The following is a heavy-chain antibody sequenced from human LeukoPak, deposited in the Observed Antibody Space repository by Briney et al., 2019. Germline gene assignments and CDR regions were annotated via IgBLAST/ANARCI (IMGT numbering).Heavy chain of an antibody. Sequence: GGSLRLSCAASGFTFSRYWMHWVRQAPGKGLEWVANIKQDGSEKYYVDSVKGRFTISRDNGKNSLYLQMNSLRAEDTAVYYCARAYSSGWYAPLDYWGQGTLVTVSS. D-gene: IGHD6-19*01. V-gene: IGHV3-7*03. J-gene: IGHJ4*02. CDR3: ARAYSSGWYAPLDY. CDR2: IKQDGSEK. CDR1: GFTFSRYW.